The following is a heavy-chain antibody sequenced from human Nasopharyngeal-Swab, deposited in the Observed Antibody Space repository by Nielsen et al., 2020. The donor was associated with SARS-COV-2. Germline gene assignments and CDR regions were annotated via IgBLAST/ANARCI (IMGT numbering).Heavy chain of an antibody. CDR2: ISSSSSTI. CDR1: GFTFSSYS. V-gene: IGHV3-48*04. Sequence: GESLKISCAASGFTFSSYSMNWVRQAPGKGLEWVSYISSSSSTIYYADSVKGRFTTSRDNAKNSLYLQMNSLRAEDTAVYYCARDWHGPFDYWGQGTLVTVSS. D-gene: IGHD5-24*01. J-gene: IGHJ4*02. CDR3: ARDWHGPFDY.